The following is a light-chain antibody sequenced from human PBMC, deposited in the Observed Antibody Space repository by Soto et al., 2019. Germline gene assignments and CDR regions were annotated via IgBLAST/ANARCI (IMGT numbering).Light chain of an antibody. V-gene: IGKV3-11*01. CDR2: DAS. CDR1: QSVSSY. Sequence: EIVLTQSPATLSLSPGERATLSCRASQSVSSYLAWYQQKPGQAPRLLIYDASNRATGIPARFSGSGSGTDFTLTICSLEPEDFAVYYCQQRSGWPPLTFGGGTKVEIK. CDR3: QQRSGWPPLT. J-gene: IGKJ4*01.